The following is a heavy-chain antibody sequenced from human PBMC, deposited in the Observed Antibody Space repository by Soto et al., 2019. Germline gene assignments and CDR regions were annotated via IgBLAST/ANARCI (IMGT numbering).Heavy chain of an antibody. J-gene: IGHJ6*02. D-gene: IGHD1-1*01. CDR1: GFSFSTYE. Sequence: PGGSLRLSCAASGFSFSTYEMNWVRQAPGKGLEWISYISSDGDTIYYADSVKGRFTISRDNAKNSLYLQMNSLRAEDTAVYYCARLQMDVWGQGTTVTVSS. CDR2: ISSDGDTI. V-gene: IGHV3-48*03. CDR3: ARLQMDV.